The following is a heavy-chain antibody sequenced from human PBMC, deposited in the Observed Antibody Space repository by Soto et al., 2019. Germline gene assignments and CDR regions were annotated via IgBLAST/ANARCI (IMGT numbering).Heavy chain of an antibody. J-gene: IGHJ4*02. D-gene: IGHD2-15*01. V-gene: IGHV3-7*01. CDR2: INPEGNAK. CDR1: GFSINTYW. Sequence: GGSLRLSCSGFGFSINTYWMSWIRQTPGKGLEWVANINPEGNAKTYVDPVKGRFIVSRDNTRNSLDLQMNSLRVEDSAVYFCAAWDISNIWGQGILVTVSS. CDR3: AAWDISNI.